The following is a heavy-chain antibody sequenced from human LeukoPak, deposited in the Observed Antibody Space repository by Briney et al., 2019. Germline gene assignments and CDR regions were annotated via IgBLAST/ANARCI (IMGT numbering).Heavy chain of an antibody. Sequence: GGSLRLSCAASGFTFSSYWMSWVRQAPGKGLEWVANIKQDGSEKYYVDSVKGRFTISRDNAKNSLYLQMNSLRAEDTAVYYCARMGYYGSGWYGYYYYGMDVWGQGTTVTVSS. CDR2: IKQDGSEK. CDR1: GFTFSSYW. V-gene: IGHV3-7*01. J-gene: IGHJ6*02. D-gene: IGHD6-19*01. CDR3: ARMGYYGSGWYGYYYYGMDV.